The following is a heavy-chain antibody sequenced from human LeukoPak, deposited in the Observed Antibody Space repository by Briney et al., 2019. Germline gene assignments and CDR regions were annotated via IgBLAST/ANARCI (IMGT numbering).Heavy chain of an antibody. D-gene: IGHD4-17*01. CDR3: ASLSDVGDYAPSYFFDF. CDR2: IDPSDSYT. CDR1: GFRFTSYW. J-gene: IGHJ4*02. V-gene: IGHV5-10-1*01. Sequence: GESLKISCKGSGFRFTSYWISWVRQMPGKGLEWMGRIDPSDSYTNYSPSFQGHVTFSADKSISTAYLQWSSLKASHTATYYCASLSDVGDYAPSYFFDFWGQGTLVTVSS.